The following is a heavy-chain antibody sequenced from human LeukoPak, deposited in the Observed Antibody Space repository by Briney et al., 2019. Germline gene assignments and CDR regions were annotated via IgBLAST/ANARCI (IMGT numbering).Heavy chain of an antibody. CDR1: GFTFSSYG. V-gene: IGHV3-30*02. D-gene: IGHD2-15*01. CDR2: IRYDGSNR. J-gene: IGHJ4*02. Sequence: GGSLRLSCAASGFTFSSYGMHWVRQAPGKGLEWVAFIRYDGSNRYYADSVKGRFTISRDNSKNTLYLQMNSLRAEDTAVYYCAKERYCSGGSCYYFDYWGQGTLATVSS. CDR3: AKERYCSGGSCYYFDY.